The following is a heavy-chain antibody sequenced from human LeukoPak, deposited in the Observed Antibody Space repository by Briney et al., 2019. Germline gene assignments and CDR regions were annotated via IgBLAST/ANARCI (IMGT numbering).Heavy chain of an antibody. V-gene: IGHV3-30-3*01. CDR1: GVTFSSYA. D-gene: IGHD6-13*01. Sequence: PGRSLRLSCAASGVTFSSYAMHWVRQAPGKGLEWVAVISYDGSNKYYADSVKGRFTISRDNSKNTLYLQMNSLRAEDTAVYYCARDGSSHFDYWGQGTLVTVSS. J-gene: IGHJ4*02. CDR3: ARDGSSHFDY. CDR2: ISYDGSNK.